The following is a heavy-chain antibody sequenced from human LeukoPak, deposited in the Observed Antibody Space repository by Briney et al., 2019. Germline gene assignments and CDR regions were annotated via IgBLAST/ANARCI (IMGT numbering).Heavy chain of an antibody. CDR1: GFTFSSYE. D-gene: IGHD2-15*01. Sequence: GGSLRLSCAASGFTFSSYEMNWVRQAPGKGLEWVSYISSSGGTIYYADSVKGRFTISRDNAKNSLYLQMNSLRAEDTAVYYCARGVEGYYYYYYMDVWGKGTTVTVSS. CDR3: ARGVEGYYYYYYMDV. V-gene: IGHV3-48*03. J-gene: IGHJ6*03. CDR2: ISSSGGTI.